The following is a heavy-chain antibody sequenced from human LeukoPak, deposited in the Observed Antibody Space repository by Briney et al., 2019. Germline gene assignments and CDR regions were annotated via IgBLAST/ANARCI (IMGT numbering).Heavy chain of an antibody. Sequence: SETLSLTCTVSGGSISSGSYYWGWIRQPPGKGLEWIGSIYYSGSTYYNPSLKSRVTISVDTSKNQFSLKLSSVTAADTAVYYCASIAAASFDYWGQGTLVTVSS. CDR2: IYYSGST. CDR1: GGSISSGSYY. CDR3: ASIAAASFDY. J-gene: IGHJ4*02. V-gene: IGHV4-39*01. D-gene: IGHD6-13*01.